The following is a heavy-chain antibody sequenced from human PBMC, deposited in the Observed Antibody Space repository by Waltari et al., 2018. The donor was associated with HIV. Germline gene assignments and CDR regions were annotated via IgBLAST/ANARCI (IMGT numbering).Heavy chain of an antibody. V-gene: IGHV1-2*06. J-gene: IGHJ6*02. Sequence: QVQLVQSGAEMKKPGASVKVSCKASGYNFNAYYIHWVRQAPGQGLEWMGRSNPNRAGTNYAQKFKGRVTLTRDTSLNTVYMELSRLRPDDTAVYYCARVALPAAIHYGMDAWGQGTTVTVSS. D-gene: IGHD2-2*01. CDR1: GYNFNAYY. CDR3: ARVALPAAIHYGMDA. CDR2: SNPNRAGT.